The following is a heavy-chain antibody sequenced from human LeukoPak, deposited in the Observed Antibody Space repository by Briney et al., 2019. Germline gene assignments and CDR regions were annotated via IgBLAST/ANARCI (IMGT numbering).Heavy chain of an antibody. D-gene: IGHD2-2*01. CDR3: ARAGCSSTSCFSFDY. V-gene: IGHV4-30-2*01. Sequence: SETLSLTCTVSGGSISSGGYYWSWIQQPPGKGLEWIGYIYHSGSTYYNPSLKSRVTISVDTSKNQFSLKLSSVTAADTAVYYCARAGCSSTSCFSFDYWGQGTLVTVSS. J-gene: IGHJ4*02. CDR2: IYHSGST. CDR1: GGSISSGGYY.